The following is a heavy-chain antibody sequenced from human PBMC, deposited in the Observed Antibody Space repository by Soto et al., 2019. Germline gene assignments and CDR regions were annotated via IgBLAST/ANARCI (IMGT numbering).Heavy chain of an antibody. CDR3: ARVKYDSSGYTDAFDI. Sequence: ASVKVSCKASGYTFTGYYMHWVRQAPGQGLEWMGWINPNSGGTNYAQKFQGWVTMTRDTSISTAYMELSRLRSDDTAVYYCARVKYDSSGYTDAFDIWGQGTMVTVSS. J-gene: IGHJ3*02. CDR1: GYTFTGYY. CDR2: INPNSGGT. D-gene: IGHD3-22*01. V-gene: IGHV1-2*04.